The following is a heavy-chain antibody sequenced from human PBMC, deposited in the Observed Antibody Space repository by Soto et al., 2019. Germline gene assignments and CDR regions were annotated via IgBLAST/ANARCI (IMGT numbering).Heavy chain of an antibody. CDR1: GFTFSDYY. CDR3: ARVASDGSSWYLVDY. V-gene: IGHV3-11*06. J-gene: IGHJ4*02. D-gene: IGHD6-13*01. CDR2: ISSSSSYT. Sequence: QVQLVESGGGLVKPGGSLRLSCAASGFTFSDYYMSWIRQAPGKGLEWVSYISSSSSYTNYADSVKGRFTISRNNAKNTLYQQMNSVRAEDTAVYYCARVASDGSSWYLVDYWGQGNLVTVSS.